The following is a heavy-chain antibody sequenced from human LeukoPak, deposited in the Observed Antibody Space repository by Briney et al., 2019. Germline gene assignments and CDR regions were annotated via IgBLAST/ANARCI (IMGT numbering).Heavy chain of an antibody. CDR1: GDSISNYY. J-gene: IGHJ4*02. CDR2: INTSGNT. D-gene: IGHD6-13*01. CDR3: ARGGIAAAGTIDY. Sequence: SETLSLTCTVSGDSISNYYWSWIRQSAGKGLEWIGRINTSGNTNYNPSLKSRVTMSLDTSKNQFSLNVSSVTVADTAVFYCARGGIAAAGTIDYWGQGTLVTVSS. V-gene: IGHV4-4*07.